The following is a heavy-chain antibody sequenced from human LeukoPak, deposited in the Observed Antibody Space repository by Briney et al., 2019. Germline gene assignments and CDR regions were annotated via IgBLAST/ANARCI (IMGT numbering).Heavy chain of an antibody. V-gene: IGHV4-59*01. CDR1: GGSISSYY. CDR3: ARVGDYYDSSGSPYYFDY. J-gene: IGHJ4*02. CDR2: IYYSGST. Sequence: SETLSLTFTVSGGSISSYYWSWIRQPPGKGLEWIGYIYYSGSTNYNPSLKSRVTISVDTSKNQFSLKLSSVTAADTAVYYCARVGDYYDSSGSPYYFDYWGQGTLVTVSS. D-gene: IGHD3-22*01.